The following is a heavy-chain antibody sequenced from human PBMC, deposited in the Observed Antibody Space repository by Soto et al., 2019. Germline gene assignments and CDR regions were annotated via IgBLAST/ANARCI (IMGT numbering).Heavy chain of an antibody. D-gene: IGHD5-18*01. CDR2: INHSGST. V-gene: IGHV4-34*01. J-gene: IGHJ6*02. CDR3: ARGEIQLWSWYYYGMDA. CDR1: GGSFSGYY. Sequence: TLSLTCAVYGGSFSGYYWSWIRQPPGKGLEWIGEINHSGSTNYNPSLKSRVTISVDTSKNQFSLKLSSVTAADTAVYYCARGEIQLWSWYYYGMDAWGQGTTVTVSS.